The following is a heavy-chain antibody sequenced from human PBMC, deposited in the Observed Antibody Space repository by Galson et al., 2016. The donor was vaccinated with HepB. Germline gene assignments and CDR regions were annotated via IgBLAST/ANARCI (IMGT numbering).Heavy chain of an antibody. Sequence: SVKVSCKASGYTFTSYYMHWVRQAPGQGLEWMGIINPSGGSTSYAQKFQGRVTMTRDTSTSTVYMELSSLRSEDTAVYYCESDKAIVVVPAAMGFDPWGQGTLVTVSS. D-gene: IGHD2-2*01. J-gene: IGHJ5*02. CDR1: GYTFTSYY. CDR3: ESDKAIVVVPAAMGFDP. CDR2: INPSGGST. V-gene: IGHV1-46*01.